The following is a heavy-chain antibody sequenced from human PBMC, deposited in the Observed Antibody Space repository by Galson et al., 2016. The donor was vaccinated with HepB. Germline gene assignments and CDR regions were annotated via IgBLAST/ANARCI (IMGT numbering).Heavy chain of an antibody. CDR3: AHLVLTYRTVWYGSWFDP. V-gene: IGHV2-5*02. CDR1: GFSLSTSTVG. J-gene: IGHJ5*02. CDR2: IYWDDDK. D-gene: IGHD6-19*01. Sequence: PALVKPTQTLTLTCTFSGFSLSTSTVGVAWIRQPPGKALEWLGIIYWDDDKRYSPSLKSRLTITKDTSRNQVVLTMTNMDPVDTATSYCAHLVLTYRTVWYGSWFDPWGPGTLVTVSS.